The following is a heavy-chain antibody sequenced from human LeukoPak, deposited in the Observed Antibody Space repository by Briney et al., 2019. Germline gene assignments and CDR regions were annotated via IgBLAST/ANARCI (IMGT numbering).Heavy chain of an antibody. CDR3: AKGGRITAVLPFDY. J-gene: IGHJ4*02. CDR1: GFTFSSYV. Sequence: PGGSLRLSCAASGFTFSSYVMRWVRQAPGKGLEWVSAISGSGGSTYYADSVKGRFTISRDNSKNTLYPQVSSLRAEDTAVYRCAKGGRITAVLPFDYWGQGTLVTVSS. V-gene: IGHV3-23*01. D-gene: IGHD6-13*01. CDR2: ISGSGGST.